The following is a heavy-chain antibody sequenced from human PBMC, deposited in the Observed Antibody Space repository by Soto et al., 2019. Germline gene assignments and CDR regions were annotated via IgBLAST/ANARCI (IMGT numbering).Heavy chain of an antibody. Sequence: PGGSLRLSCAASGFSFSGYWMSWVRQAPGKGLEWVANINEDGSQKNYVDSVGGRFTISRDNTQSSLFLQMNSLRPEDTAVFYCAKGGWLDDWGPGTLVTVSS. CDR3: AKGGWLDD. CDR2: INEDGSQK. CDR1: GFSFSGYW. V-gene: IGHV3-7*03. J-gene: IGHJ5*02.